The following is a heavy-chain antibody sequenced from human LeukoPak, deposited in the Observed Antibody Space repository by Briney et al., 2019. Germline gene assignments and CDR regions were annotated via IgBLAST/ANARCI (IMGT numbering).Heavy chain of an antibody. V-gene: IGHV4-59*01. J-gene: IGHJ6*02. Sequence: SETLSLTCTVSGGSISSYYWSWIRQPPGKGLEWIGYIYYSGSTNYNPSLKSRVTISVDTSKNQFSLKLTSVTAADTAVYYCTRSLGVVIHGGMDVWGQGTTVTVSS. CDR3: TRSLGVVIHGGMDV. D-gene: IGHD3-3*01. CDR1: GGSISSYY. CDR2: IYYSGST.